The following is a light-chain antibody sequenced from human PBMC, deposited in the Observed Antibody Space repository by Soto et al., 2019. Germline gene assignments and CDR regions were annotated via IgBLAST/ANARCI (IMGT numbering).Light chain of an antibody. V-gene: IGKV1-5*01. CDR2: DAS. CDR3: QQYNSYSPEA. Sequence: QITQSPSTLSASVGDRVTITCRASQSISSWLAWYQQKPGKAPKLLIYDASSLESGVPSRFSGSGSGTEFTLTISSLQPDDFATYYCQQYNSYSPEAFGQGTKVDIK. J-gene: IGKJ1*01. CDR1: QSISSW.